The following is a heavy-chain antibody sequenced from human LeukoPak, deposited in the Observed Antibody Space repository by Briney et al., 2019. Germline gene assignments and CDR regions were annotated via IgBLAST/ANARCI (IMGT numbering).Heavy chain of an antibody. CDR1: GFTFTTYW. J-gene: IGHJ4*01. D-gene: IGHD1-26*01. V-gene: IGHV3-7*01. CDR2: IEHDGSEQ. CDR3: KSGGAAPGSFDY. Sequence: GGSLRLSCAASGFTFTTYWMNWMRQAPGKGLQWVANIEHDGSEQYYVDSVKGRFTISRDNAKNSLFLQMNSLGVEDTAVYYCKSGGAAPGSFDYWGHGALVTVSS.